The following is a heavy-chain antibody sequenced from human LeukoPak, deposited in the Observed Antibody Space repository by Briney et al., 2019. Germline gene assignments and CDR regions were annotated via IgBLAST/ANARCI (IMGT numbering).Heavy chain of an antibody. D-gene: IGHD4-17*01. Sequence: GGSLRLSCAASGFTFSNFAVTCVRQAPGKGLAWVAAISGTGAATFYADSVRGRFTVSRDNSKNTLYLQMNSLRAEDTAIYYCATDPNGDYIGAFDFRGQGTMVTVSS. J-gene: IGHJ3*01. V-gene: IGHV3-23*01. CDR3: ATDPNGDYIGAFDF. CDR2: ISGTGAAT. CDR1: GFTFSNFA.